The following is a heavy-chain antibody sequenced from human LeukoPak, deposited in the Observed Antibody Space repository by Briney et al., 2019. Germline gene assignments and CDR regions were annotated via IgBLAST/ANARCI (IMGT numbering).Heavy chain of an antibody. Sequence: SETLSLTCTVSGGSISSSSYYCGWIRQPPGKGLEWIGRIYYSGITYYNPSLKSRVTISVDTSKTQFSQKLSSVTAAEPGVYYCARQVGDTYYYGSGSYKVDYWGQGTLVTVHS. CDR2: IYYSGIT. J-gene: IGHJ4*02. CDR1: GGSISSSSYY. V-gene: IGHV4-39*01. CDR3: ARQVGDTYYYGSGSYKVDY. D-gene: IGHD3-10*01.